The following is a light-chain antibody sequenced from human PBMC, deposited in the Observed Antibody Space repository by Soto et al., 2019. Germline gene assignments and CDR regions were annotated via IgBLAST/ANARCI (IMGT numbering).Light chain of an antibody. CDR2: GPS. J-gene: IGKJ1*01. Sequence: EIVMTQSPATLSVSPGERATLSCRASQSVSSNLAWYQQKPGQAPRLLSYGPSTRATCIPARCSGSGYGTEFTLSISGLQSEDCAIYYCQPYTNWALTFGQRTKDQIK. CDR1: QSVSSN. CDR3: QPYTNWALT. V-gene: IGKV3-15*01.